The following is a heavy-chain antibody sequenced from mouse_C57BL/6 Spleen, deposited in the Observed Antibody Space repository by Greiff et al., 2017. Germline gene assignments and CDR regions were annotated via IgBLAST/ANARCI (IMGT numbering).Heavy chain of an antibody. J-gene: IGHJ2*01. CDR1: GYSFTGYY. D-gene: IGHD4-1*01. Sequence: FHVKQSGPELVKPGASVKISCKASGYSFTGYYMHWVKQSHGNILDWIGYIYPYNGVSSYNQKFKGKATLTVDKSSSTAYMELRSLTSEDSAVYYCAREGKLAPYLDYWGQGTTLTVSS. CDR3: AREGKLAPYLDY. V-gene: IGHV1-31*01. CDR2: IYPYNGVS.